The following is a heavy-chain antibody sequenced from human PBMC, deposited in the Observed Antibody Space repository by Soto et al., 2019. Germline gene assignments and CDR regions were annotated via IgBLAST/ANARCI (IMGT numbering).Heavy chain of an antibody. Sequence: ALLKGSCKASGYTFSSDYMHWVRQAPGQGLEWMGIINPSGGSTSYAQKFQGRVTMTRDTSTSTVYMELSSLRSEDTAVYYCARDWGIAAAYNWFDPWGQGTLVTVSS. J-gene: IGHJ5*02. CDR1: GYTFSSDY. CDR2: INPSGGST. V-gene: IGHV1-46*01. D-gene: IGHD6-13*01. CDR3: ARDWGIAAAYNWFDP.